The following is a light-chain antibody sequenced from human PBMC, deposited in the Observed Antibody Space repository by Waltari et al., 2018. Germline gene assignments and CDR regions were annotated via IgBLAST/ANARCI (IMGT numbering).Light chain of an antibody. CDR1: SSTIENNY. CDR3: GTWDNSLSAVYV. CDR2: DNN. J-gene: IGLJ1*01. Sequence: QSVLTQPPSVSAAPGQKVTTSCAGSSSTIENNYVPCSQQLPGTAPKLLIYDNNRRPSGIPDRFSGSKSGTSATLDITGLQTGDEADYYCGTWDNSLSAVYVFGTGTKVTVL. V-gene: IGLV1-51*01.